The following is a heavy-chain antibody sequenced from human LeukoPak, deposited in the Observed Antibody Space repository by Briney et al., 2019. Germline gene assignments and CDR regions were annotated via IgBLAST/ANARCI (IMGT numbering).Heavy chain of an antibody. CDR1: GGSISSYY. CDR2: IYYSGST. Sequence: PSETLSLTCTVSGGSISSYYWSWIRQPPGKGLEWIGYIYYSGSTNYNPSLKSRVTISVDASKNQFSLKLSSVTAADTAVYYCARTNCSGGGCYSDYWGQGTLVTVSS. CDR3: ARTNCSGGGCYSDY. V-gene: IGHV4-59*01. J-gene: IGHJ4*02. D-gene: IGHD2-15*01.